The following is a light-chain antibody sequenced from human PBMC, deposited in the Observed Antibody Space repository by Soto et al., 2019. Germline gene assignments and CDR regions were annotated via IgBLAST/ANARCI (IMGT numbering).Light chain of an antibody. CDR2: EVS. V-gene: IGLV2-14*01. CDR3: SSYTSSSTYV. Sequence: QSALTQPASVSGSPGQSITISCTGTSSDVGGYNYVSWYQLHPGKAPKLMVYEVSNRPSGVSNRFSGSKSGNTASLTISGLQAEDEADYYCSSYTSSSTYVFGNGTKVTAL. CDR1: SSDVGGYNY. J-gene: IGLJ1*01.